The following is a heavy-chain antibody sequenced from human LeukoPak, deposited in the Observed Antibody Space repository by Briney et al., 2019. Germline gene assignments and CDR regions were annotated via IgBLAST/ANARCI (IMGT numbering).Heavy chain of an antibody. D-gene: IGHD1-1*01. J-gene: IGHJ3*02. V-gene: IGHV3-66*01. CDR2: IYSGGST. CDR3: ARFNELDAFDI. Sequence: GGSLRLSCAASGFTVSSNYMSWVRQAPGKGLEWVSVIYSGGSTYYADSVKGRFTISRDNSKNTLYLQMNSLRAEDTAVYYCARFNELDAFDIWGQGTMVTVSS. CDR1: GFTVSSNY.